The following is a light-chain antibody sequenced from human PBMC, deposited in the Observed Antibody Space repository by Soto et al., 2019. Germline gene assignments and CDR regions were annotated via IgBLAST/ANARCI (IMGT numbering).Light chain of an antibody. CDR1: SGHSNYI. CDR2: VEGSGSY. Sequence: QSVLTQSSSASASLGSSVKLTCSLSSGHSNYIITWHQQQPGKAPRYLLKVEGSGSYSKGSGVPERFSGSSSGADRYLTIANLPCEEEADYYCETWDSSTGVFGGGTQLTVL. J-gene: IGLJ7*01. CDR3: ETWDSSTGV. V-gene: IGLV4-60*02.